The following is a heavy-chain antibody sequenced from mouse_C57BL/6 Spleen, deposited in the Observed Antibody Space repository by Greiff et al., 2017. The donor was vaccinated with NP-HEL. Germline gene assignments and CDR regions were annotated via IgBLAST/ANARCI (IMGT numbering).Heavy chain of an antibody. D-gene: IGHD1-1*01. CDR1: GFTFSSYA. Sequence: EVKLVESGGGLVKPGGSLKLSCAASGFTFSSYAMSWVRQTPEKRLEWVATISDGGSYTYYPDNVKGRFTISRDNAKNNLYLQMSHLKSEDTAMYYCARDRDSYYGSSFDYWGQGTTLTVSS. CDR2: ISDGGSYT. V-gene: IGHV5-4*01. CDR3: ARDRDSYYGSSFDY. J-gene: IGHJ2*01.